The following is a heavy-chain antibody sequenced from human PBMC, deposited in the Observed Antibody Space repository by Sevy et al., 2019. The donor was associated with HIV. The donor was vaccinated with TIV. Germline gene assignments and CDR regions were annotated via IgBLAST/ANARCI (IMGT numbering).Heavy chain of an antibody. V-gene: IGHV4-39*01. CDR2: IYYSGST. CDR3: ARAYKRYYYYGMDV. CDR1: GGSISSSSYY. J-gene: IGHJ6*02. D-gene: IGHD1-20*01. Sequence: SETLSRTCTVSGGSISSSSYYCGWIRQPPGKGLEWIGSIYYSGSTYYNPSLMSLVTISVDTSKNQFSLKLSSVTAADTAVYYCARAYKRYYYYGMDVWGQGTTVTVSS.